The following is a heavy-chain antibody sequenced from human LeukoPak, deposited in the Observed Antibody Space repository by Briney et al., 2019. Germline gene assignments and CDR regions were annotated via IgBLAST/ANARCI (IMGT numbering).Heavy chain of an antibody. CDR2: IYYSGST. Sequence: SETLSLTCTASGGSISSYYWSWIRQPPGKGLEWIGYIYYSGSTNYNPSLKSRVTISVDTSKNQFSLKLSSVTAADTAVYYCARGSAPYPDSAFDPWGQGTLVTVSS. J-gene: IGHJ5*02. CDR3: ARGSAPYPDSAFDP. V-gene: IGHV4-59*01. CDR1: GGSISSYY. D-gene: IGHD1-14*01.